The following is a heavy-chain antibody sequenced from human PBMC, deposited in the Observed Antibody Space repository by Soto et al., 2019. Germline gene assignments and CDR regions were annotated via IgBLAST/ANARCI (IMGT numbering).Heavy chain of an antibody. D-gene: IGHD3-9*01. J-gene: IGHJ4*02. CDR1: GYTFTSYG. CDR3: ARDPGFRSDY. CDR2: ISAYNGNT. V-gene: IGHV1-18*01. Sequence: QVQLVQAGAEVKKPGASVKVSCKASGYTFTSYGISWVRQAPGQGLEWMGLISAYNGNTNYAQKLQGRVTMTTATSTITAYMELRRRRSDDTAVYYCARDPGFRSDYWGQGTLVTVSS.